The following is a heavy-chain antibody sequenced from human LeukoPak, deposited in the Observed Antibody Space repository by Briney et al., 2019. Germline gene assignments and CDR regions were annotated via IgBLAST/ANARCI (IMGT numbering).Heavy chain of an antibody. CDR3: ARGLPNGSGSYIYYYMDV. Sequence: SVKVSCKASGGTFSSYAISWVRQAPGQGLEWMGGIIPIFGTANYAQKFQGRVTITADKSTSTAYMELSSLRSEDTAVYYCARGLPNGSGSYIYYYMDVWGKGTTVTISS. CDR2: IIPIFGTA. J-gene: IGHJ6*03. D-gene: IGHD3-10*01. CDR1: GGTFSSYA. V-gene: IGHV1-69*06.